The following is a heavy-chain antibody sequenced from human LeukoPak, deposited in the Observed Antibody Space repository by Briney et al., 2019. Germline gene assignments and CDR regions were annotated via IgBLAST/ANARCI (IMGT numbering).Heavy chain of an antibody. Sequence: GGSLRLSCAASGFTFSNCMMHWVRQAPGKGLVWVSRIKSDGITITYADSVKGRFTISRDNAKNTLYLQMNSLRAEDTAVYYCLRDLNWSLDQWGQGTLVTVSS. CDR2: IKSDGITI. D-gene: IGHD1-20*01. CDR3: LRDLNWSLDQ. V-gene: IGHV3-74*01. J-gene: IGHJ4*02. CDR1: GFTFSNCM.